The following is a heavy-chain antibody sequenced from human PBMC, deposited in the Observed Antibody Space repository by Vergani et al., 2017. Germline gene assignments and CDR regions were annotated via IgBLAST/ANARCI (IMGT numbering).Heavy chain of an antibody. D-gene: IGHD4-11*01. CDR3: ARVNTETNGHLFYYYYFDV. J-gene: IGHJ6*03. CDR1: GGSFTSYH. V-gene: IGHV4-34*01. Sequence: QVQLQQWGGGLLKPSETLSLTCVVNGGSFTSYHWTWIRQSPGEGLEWVGDIDHTGRSDYNPSLKSRLTMSVDKSRKQFALTLNSVTATDTAIYFCARVNTETNGHLFYYYYFDVLGQGTAVTVS. CDR2: IDHTGRS.